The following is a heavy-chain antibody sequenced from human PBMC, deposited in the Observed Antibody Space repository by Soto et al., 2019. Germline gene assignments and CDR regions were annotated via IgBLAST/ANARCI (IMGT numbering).Heavy chain of an antibody. CDR3: ARGSWDDVSGHYYMDV. D-gene: IGHD1-1*01. CDR1: GDSVSSNSAA. Sequence: SQTLSLTCDISGDSVSSNSAAWNCIRQTPSRGLEWLGRTYYRSKWYSNYAISVKSRVTVNPDTFKNQFSLQLNSVTPEDTAVYYCARGSWDDVSGHYYMDVWGKGTTVTVSS. J-gene: IGHJ6*03. CDR2: TYYRSKWYS. V-gene: IGHV6-1*01.